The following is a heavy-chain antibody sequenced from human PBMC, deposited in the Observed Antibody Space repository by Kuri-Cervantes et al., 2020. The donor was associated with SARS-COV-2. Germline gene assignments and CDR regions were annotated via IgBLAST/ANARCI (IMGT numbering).Heavy chain of an antibody. D-gene: IGHD5-18*01. Sequence: SCTVSGGSISSGDYSWSWIRQPPGKALQWIGYIYQGGHTYYSPSLMSRATISVDKSNNQFSLELTSVTAADTAVYYCARALYSYGYNGYYYYMDVWGKGTTVTVSS. CDR2: IYQGGHT. CDR3: ARALYSYGYNGYYYYMDV. CDR1: GGSISSGDYS. J-gene: IGHJ6*03. V-gene: IGHV4-30-2*01.